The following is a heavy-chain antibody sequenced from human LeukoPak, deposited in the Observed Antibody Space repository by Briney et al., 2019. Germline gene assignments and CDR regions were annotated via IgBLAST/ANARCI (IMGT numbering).Heavy chain of an antibody. Sequence: GGSLRLSCAASGFTFSDHYMDWVRQAPGKGLEWVALIRNKANSYTTEYAASVKGRFTISRDDSKNSLYLQMNSLKCEDTAVYYCAREWDSGSYYLGYFGYWGQGTLVTVSS. J-gene: IGHJ4*02. V-gene: IGHV3-72*01. CDR1: GFTFSDHY. CDR2: IRNKANSYTT. D-gene: IGHD1-26*01. CDR3: AREWDSGSYYLGYFGY.